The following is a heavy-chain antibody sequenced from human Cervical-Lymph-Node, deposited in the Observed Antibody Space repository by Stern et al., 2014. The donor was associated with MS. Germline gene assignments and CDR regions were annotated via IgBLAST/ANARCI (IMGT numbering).Heavy chain of an antibody. CDR1: GFKFGTYG. J-gene: IGHJ6*02. CDR3: ARVLSYSDFYYYYSMDV. Sequence: VQLVESGGGVVPPGTSLRLSCAASGFKFGTYGMHWVRQAPGKGLQWVAVIWHDGSKKYYADSVEGRFTISRDSSKNMLFLQMSSLRAEDTAVYYCARVLSYSDFYYYYSMDVWGQGTTVIVSS. CDR2: IWHDGSKK. V-gene: IGHV3-33*01. D-gene: IGHD4-11*01.